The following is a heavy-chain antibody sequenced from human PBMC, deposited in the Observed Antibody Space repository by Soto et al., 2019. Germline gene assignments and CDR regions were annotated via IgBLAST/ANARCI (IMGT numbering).Heavy chain of an antibody. CDR2: ILSNDAE. J-gene: IGHJ4*02. Sequence: QVTLKESGPALVKPTETLTLTCTVSGFSLSNPRLSVSWIRQPPGKALEWLAHILSNDAEPRSSSLRSRLTISKATSKSQVVLTMTNMDPVDTATYFCARTRGWSWLCPNDYWGQGTLGTVSS. V-gene: IGHV2-26*01. CDR1: GFSLSNPRLS. CDR3: ARTRGWSWLCPNDY. D-gene: IGHD2-2*01.